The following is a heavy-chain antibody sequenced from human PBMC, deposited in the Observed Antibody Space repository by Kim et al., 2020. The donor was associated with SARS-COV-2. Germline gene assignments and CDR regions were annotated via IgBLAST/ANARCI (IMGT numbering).Heavy chain of an antibody. CDR1: GFTFSSYS. D-gene: IGHD6-13*01. V-gene: IGHV3-48*02. CDR3: ARGDGAAAGYYYYYGMDV. Sequence: GGSLRLSCAASGFTFSSYSMNWVRQAPGKGLEWVSYISSSSSTIYYADSVKGRFTISRDNAKNSLYLQMNSLRDEDTAVYYCARGDGAAAGYYYYYGMDVWGQGTTVTVSS. J-gene: IGHJ6*02. CDR2: ISSSSSTI.